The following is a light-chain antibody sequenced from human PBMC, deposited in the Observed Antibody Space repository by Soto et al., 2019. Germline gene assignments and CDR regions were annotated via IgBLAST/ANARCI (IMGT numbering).Light chain of an antibody. V-gene: IGLV2-11*01. J-gene: IGLJ3*02. CDR2: DVN. Sequence: QSALTQPRSVSGSPGQSVAISCTGTSSDVGGYNYVSWYQQYPGKAPKLMIYDVNKRPSGVPDRFSGSKSGNTASLTISGLQAEDEADYYCCSYAGSQTWVFGGGTQLTVL. CDR3: CSYAGSQTWV. CDR1: SSDVGGYNY.